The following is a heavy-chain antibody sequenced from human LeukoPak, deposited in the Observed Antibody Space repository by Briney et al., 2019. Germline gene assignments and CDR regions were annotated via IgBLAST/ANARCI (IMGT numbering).Heavy chain of an antibody. D-gene: IGHD3-16*01. CDR3: ARDGRLRWGTDYYYGMDV. CDR2: INPSGGST. J-gene: IGHJ6*02. V-gene: IGHV1-46*01. CDR1: GYTFTNFY. Sequence: ASVKVFCKTSGYTFTNFYMHWVRQAPGQGLEWMGIINPSGGSTSYAQKFQGRVTMTRDTSTSTVYMELSSLRSEDTAVYYCARDGRLRWGTDYYYGMDVWGQGTTVTVSS.